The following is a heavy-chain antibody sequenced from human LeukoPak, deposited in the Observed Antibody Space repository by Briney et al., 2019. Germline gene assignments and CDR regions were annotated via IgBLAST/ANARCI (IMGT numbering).Heavy chain of an antibody. CDR1: GFTFSSYS. J-gene: IGHJ4*02. D-gene: IGHD4-17*01. V-gene: IGHV3-21*01. CDR3: ARVSYGDYVSDY. Sequence: GGSLRLSCAASGFTFSSYSMNWVRQAPGKGLEWVSSISSSSSYIYYADSVKGRFTISRDNAKNSLYLQMNSLRAEDTAVYYCARVSYGDYVSDYWGQGTLVTVSS. CDR2: ISSSSSYI.